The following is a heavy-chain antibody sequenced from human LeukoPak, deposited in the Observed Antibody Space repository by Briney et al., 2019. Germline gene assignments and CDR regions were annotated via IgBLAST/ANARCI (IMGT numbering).Heavy chain of an antibody. Sequence: PGGSLRLSCAASGFTFSDYYMSWIRQAPGKGLEWVSYISSSGSTIYYADSVKGRFTISRDNAKNSLYLQMNSLRAEDTAVYYCARVVLTGYYWAEEDYWGQGTLVTVSS. CDR3: ARVVLTGYYWAEEDY. CDR1: GFTFSDYY. V-gene: IGHV3-11*04. J-gene: IGHJ4*02. D-gene: IGHD3-9*01. CDR2: ISSSGSTI.